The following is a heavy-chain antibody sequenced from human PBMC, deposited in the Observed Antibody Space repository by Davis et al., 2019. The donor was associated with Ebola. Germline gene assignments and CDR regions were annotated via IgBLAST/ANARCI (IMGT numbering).Heavy chain of an antibody. CDR1: GFTVSSNY. Sequence: PGGSLRLSCAASGFTVSSNYMSWVRLAPGKGLEWVSVIYSGGSTYYADSVKGRFTISRDNSKNTLYLQMNSLRAEDTAVYYCASEGSNYYDSSGYYYNAFDYWGQGTLVTVSS. V-gene: IGHV3-66*01. D-gene: IGHD3-22*01. J-gene: IGHJ4*02. CDR2: IYSGGST. CDR3: ASEGSNYYDSSGYYYNAFDY.